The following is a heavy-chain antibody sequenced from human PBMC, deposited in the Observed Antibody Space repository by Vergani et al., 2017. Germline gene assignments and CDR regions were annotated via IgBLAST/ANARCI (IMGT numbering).Heavy chain of an antibody. CDR1: GFTFSSYA. CDR3: ARDEGGSSGYFDY. J-gene: IGHJ4*02. D-gene: IGHD6-19*01. CDR2: ISGSGGST. V-gene: IGHV3-23*01. Sequence: EVQLLESGGGLVQPGGSLRLSCAASGFTFSSYAMSWVRQAPGKGLEWVSAISGSGGSTYYADSVKGRFTISRDNSKNTLYLQMNSLRAEDTAVYYCARDEGGSSGYFDYWGQGTLVTVSS.